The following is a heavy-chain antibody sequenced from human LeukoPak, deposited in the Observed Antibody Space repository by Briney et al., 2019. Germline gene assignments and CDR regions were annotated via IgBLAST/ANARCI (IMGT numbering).Heavy chain of an antibody. CDR2: IWYDGSKK. Sequence: GGSLRLSCAASGFTFNTYAIHWVRQAPAKGLEWVAVIWYDGSKKNYADSVKGRFTISRDNSKNTLYLQMNSLRAEDTAVYYCARDLGIAASESFDYWGQGTLVTVSS. CDR1: GFTFNTYA. CDR3: ARDLGIAASESFDY. J-gene: IGHJ4*02. V-gene: IGHV3-33*08. D-gene: IGHD6-13*01.